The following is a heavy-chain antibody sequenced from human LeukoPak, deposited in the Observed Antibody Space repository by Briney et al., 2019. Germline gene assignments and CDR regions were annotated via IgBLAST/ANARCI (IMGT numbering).Heavy chain of an antibody. CDR1: GFSFSGHW. Sequence: PGGSLRLSCTASGFSFSGHWMHWARQLPGKGLEWVSAISGSGGSTYYADSVKGRFTISRDNSKNTLYLQMNSLRAEDTAVYYCAKGGRTTMIVVVTRPYFDYWGQGTLVTVSS. CDR2: ISGSGGST. J-gene: IGHJ4*02. D-gene: IGHD3-22*01. V-gene: IGHV3-23*01. CDR3: AKGGRTTMIVVVTRPYFDY.